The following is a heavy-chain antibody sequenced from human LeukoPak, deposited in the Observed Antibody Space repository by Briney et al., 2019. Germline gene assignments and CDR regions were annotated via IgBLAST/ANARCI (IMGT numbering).Heavy chain of an antibody. Sequence: GGSLTLACAASGFTLSSYEMNWVRQAPGRGLEWVSYISSSASTIYYADSVKGRFTISRDNAKNSLYLQMNSLRAEDTAVYYCARGRGSSYDYWGQGTLVTVSS. D-gene: IGHD1-26*01. CDR3: ARGRGSSYDY. J-gene: IGHJ4*02. CDR1: GFTLSSYE. V-gene: IGHV3-48*03. CDR2: ISSSASTI.